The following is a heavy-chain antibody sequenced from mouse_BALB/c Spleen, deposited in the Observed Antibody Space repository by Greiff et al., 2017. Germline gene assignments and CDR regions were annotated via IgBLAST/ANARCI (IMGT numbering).Heavy chain of an antibody. J-gene: IGHJ1*01. Sequence: QVQLKESGPELVKPGASVKISCKASGYSFTSYYIHWVKQRPGQGLEWIGWIFPGSGNTKYNEKFKGKATLTADTSSSTAYMQLSSLTSEDSAVYFCARWDGNYPYWYFDVWGAGTTVTVSS. CDR1: GYSFTSYY. D-gene: IGHD2-1*01. CDR3: ARWDGNYPYWYFDV. CDR2: IFPGSGNT. V-gene: IGHV1-66*01.